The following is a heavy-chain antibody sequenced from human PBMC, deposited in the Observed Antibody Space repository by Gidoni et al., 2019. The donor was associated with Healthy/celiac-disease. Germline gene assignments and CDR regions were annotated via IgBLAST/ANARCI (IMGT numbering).Heavy chain of an antibody. Sequence: EVQLVQSGAEVKKPGESLKISCKGSGYRFTSYWIGWVRQMPGKGLEWMGIIYPGDSDTRYSPSFQGQVTISADKSISTAYLQWSSLKASDTAMYYCARLRKRASGVIVVVPAAEFDPWGQGTLVTVSS. J-gene: IGHJ5*02. CDR2: IYPGDSDT. D-gene: IGHD2-2*01. CDR3: ARLRKRASGVIVVVPAAEFDP. V-gene: IGHV5-51*01. CDR1: GYRFTSYW.